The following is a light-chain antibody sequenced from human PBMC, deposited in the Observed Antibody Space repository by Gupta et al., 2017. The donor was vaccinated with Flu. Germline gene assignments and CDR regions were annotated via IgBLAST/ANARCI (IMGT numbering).Light chain of an antibody. CDR3: QQYDHSPPNT. CDR1: QQRGSTY. CDR2: GTS. V-gene: IGKV3-20*01. Sequence: TLSLFPREGATPSCSASQQRGSTYLAWYQQKPGQAPRLLIYGTSNRATGIPDRFSGTGSGTDFTLTISRLEPEDFAVYYCQQYDHSPPNTFGQGTRVEIK. J-gene: IGKJ5*01.